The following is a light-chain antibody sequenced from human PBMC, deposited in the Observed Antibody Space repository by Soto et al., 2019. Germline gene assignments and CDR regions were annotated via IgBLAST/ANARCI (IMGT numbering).Light chain of an antibody. J-gene: IGKJ5*01. CDR2: AAS. Sequence: AIRMTQSPSSLSASTGDRVTITCRASHGISSYLAWYQQKPGKAPKLLIYAASTLQNGVPSRFSGSGSGTDFNLTISCLQSEDGATYYCQQYYSYPPITVGQGTRLEI. CDR3: QQYYSYPPIT. CDR1: HGISSY. V-gene: IGKV1-8*01.